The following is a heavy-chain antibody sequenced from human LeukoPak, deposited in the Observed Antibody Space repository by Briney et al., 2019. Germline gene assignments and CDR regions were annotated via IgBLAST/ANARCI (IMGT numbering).Heavy chain of an antibody. Sequence: PGGSLRLSCAASGFTFSNAWMSWVRQAPGKGLEWVGRIKSKTDGGTTDYAAPVKGRFTISRDDSKNTLYLQMNSLKTEDTAVYYCTTDSKGATKGAFDIWGQGTMVTVSS. V-gene: IGHV3-15*01. J-gene: IGHJ3*02. D-gene: IGHD1-26*01. CDR2: IKSKTDGGTT. CDR1: GFTFSNAW. CDR3: TTDSKGATKGAFDI.